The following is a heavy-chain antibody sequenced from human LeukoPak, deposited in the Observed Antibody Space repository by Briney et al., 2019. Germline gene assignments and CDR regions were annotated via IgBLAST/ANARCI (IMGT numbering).Heavy chain of an antibody. CDR1: GYTFTSYD. CDR3: ARGLMYGGNSEVDY. J-gene: IGHJ4*02. Sequence: ASVKVSCKASGYTFTSYDINWVRQATGQGLGWMGWMNPNSGNTGYAQKFQGRVTMTRNTSISTAYMELSSLRSEDTAVYYCARGLMYGGNSEVDYWGQGTLVTVSS. V-gene: IGHV1-8*01. D-gene: IGHD4-23*01. CDR2: MNPNSGNT.